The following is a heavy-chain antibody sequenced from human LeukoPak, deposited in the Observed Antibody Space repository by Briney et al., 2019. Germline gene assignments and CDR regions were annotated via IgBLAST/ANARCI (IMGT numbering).Heavy chain of an antibody. V-gene: IGHV3-21*01. CDR3: AGGRLELGGFDY. CDR2: ISSSSTYI. CDR1: GFAFTSYS. Sequence: PGGSLRLSCAASGFAFTSYSMNWVRQAPGRGLEWVSSISSSSTYIYYADSVKGRFTISRDNAKNSLYLQMNSLRADDTAVYYCAGGRLELGGFDYWGQGTLVTVSS. J-gene: IGHJ4*02. D-gene: IGHD3-16*01.